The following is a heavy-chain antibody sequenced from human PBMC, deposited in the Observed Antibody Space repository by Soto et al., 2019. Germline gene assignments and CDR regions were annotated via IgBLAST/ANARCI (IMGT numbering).Heavy chain of an antibody. CDR1: GFTFSSYS. D-gene: IGHD3-3*01. V-gene: IGHV3-21*01. J-gene: IGHJ6*02. CDR2: ISSSSSYI. Sequence: GGSLRLSCAASGFTFSSYSMNWVRQAPGKGLEWVSSISSSSSYIYYADSVKGRFTFSRDNAKNSLYLQMNSLRAEDTAVYYRARDSWYPTNYDFWSGVYYYYGMDVWGQGTTVTVSS. CDR3: ARDSWYPTNYDFWSGVYYYYGMDV.